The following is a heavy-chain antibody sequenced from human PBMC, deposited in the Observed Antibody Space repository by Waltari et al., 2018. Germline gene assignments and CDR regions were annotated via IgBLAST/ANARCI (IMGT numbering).Heavy chain of an antibody. V-gene: IGHV4-4*02. CDR1: GDSISGTYW. Sequence: QVQLQESGQGLVKPSGTLSVTCAVSGDSISGTYWWSWVRQPPGKGLEWIGQIHGSGRSNYNPSLESRVTVSIDTSNNHFSLKVTSATAADTAVYYCARDRGRGLYLDSWGQGTLVTVSP. J-gene: IGHJ4*02. CDR3: ARDRGRGLYLDS. CDR2: IHGSGRS. D-gene: IGHD2-15*01.